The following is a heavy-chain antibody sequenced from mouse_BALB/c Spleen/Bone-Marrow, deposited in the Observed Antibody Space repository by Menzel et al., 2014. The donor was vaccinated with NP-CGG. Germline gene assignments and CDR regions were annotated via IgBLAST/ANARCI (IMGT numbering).Heavy chain of an antibody. CDR2: ISSGSSTI. J-gene: IGHJ4*01. V-gene: IGHV5-17*02. D-gene: IGHD2-4*01. CDR1: GFTFSSFG. CDR3: ARKGALITHYYAMDY. Sequence: EVNLVESGGGLVQPGGSRKLSCAASGFTFSSFGMHWVRQAPEKGLEWVAYISSGSSTIYYADTVKGRFTISRDNPKNTLFLQMTSLRSEDTAMYYCARKGALITHYYAMDYWSQGTSVTVSS.